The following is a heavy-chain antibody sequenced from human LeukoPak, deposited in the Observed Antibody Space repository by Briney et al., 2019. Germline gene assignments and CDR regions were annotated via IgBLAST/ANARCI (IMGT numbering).Heavy chain of an antibody. D-gene: IGHD2-15*01. CDR1: GGSISSYY. CDR2: IYYGGST. V-gene: IGHV4-59*01. J-gene: IGHJ4*02. Sequence: SETLSLTCTVSGGSISSYYWSWIRQPPGKGLEWIGYIYYGGSTNYNPSLKSRVTISVDTSKNQFSLKLSSVTAADTAVYYCAAATWYYFDYWGQGTLVTVSS. CDR3: AAATWYYFDY.